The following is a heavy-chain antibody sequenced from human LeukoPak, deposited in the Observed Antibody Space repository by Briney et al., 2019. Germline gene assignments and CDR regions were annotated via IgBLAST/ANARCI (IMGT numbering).Heavy chain of an antibody. Sequence: PGGSLRLSCAASGFTFSSYWMSWVRQAPGKGLEWVANIKQDGSEKYYVDSVKGRFTISRDNAKNSLYLQMNSLRAEDTAVYYCARAPEYYCSSTSCYVGPFDNWGQGTLVPVSS. J-gene: IGHJ4*02. CDR1: GFTFSSYW. CDR3: ARAPEYYCSSTSCYVGPFDN. V-gene: IGHV3-7*01. CDR2: IKQDGSEK. D-gene: IGHD2-2*01.